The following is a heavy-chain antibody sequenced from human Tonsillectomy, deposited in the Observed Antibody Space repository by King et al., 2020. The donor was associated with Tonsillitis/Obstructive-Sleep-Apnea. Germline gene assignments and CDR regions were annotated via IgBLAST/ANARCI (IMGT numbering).Heavy chain of an antibody. V-gene: IGHV3-23*04. J-gene: IGHJ4*02. D-gene: IGHD5-24*01. Sequence: VQLVESGGGLVQPGGSLRLSCAASGFTFTSYTMSWVRQAPDQGLEWVSAIRASGSSTSYADSVKGRFTISRDLSTNTLFLQMNSLKAEDTAVYYCAKRNSKDGYNYYFESWGQGTLVTVSS. CDR1: GFTFTSYT. CDR3: AKRNSKDGYNYYFES. CDR2: IRASGSST.